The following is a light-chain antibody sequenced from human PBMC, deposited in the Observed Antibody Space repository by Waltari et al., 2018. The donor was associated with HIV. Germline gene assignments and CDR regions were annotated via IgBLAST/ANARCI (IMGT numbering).Light chain of an antibody. CDR2: GTS. J-gene: IGKJ2*01. CDR1: QSISTTF. V-gene: IGKV3-20*01. Sequence: ATLSCRASQSISTTFLAWYQHKRGQPPRLLIYGTSTRAAGIPDRFSGRGSATEFTLSISRLEPEDFAVYYCHQYGLSPFTFGQGTKLEIK. CDR3: HQYGLSPFT.